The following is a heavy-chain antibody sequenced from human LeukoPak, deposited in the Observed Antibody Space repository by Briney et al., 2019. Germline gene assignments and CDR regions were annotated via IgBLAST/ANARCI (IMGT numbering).Heavy chain of an antibody. CDR1: GFTFSSYA. D-gene: IGHD3-10*01. CDR3: AKAHSKHASDSYLLD. Sequence: GGSLRLSCAASGFTFSSYAMSWVRQAPGKGLEWVSALSGSGGATYYANSVKGRFTISRDNSKNTLYLQMNSLRAEDTAVYHCAKAHSKHASDSYLLDLGKRSLVTVSS. CDR2: LSGSGGAT. J-gene: IGHJ1*01. V-gene: IGHV3-23*01.